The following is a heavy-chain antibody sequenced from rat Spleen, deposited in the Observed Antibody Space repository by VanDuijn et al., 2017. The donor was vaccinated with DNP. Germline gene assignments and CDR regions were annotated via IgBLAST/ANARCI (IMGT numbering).Heavy chain of an antibody. D-gene: IGHD1-6*01. Sequence: EVQLVESGGGLVQPGNSLKLSCAASGFTFSDYAMAWVRQSPKKGLEWVATIIYDGTRTYYRDSVMGRFTISRDDAKSTLYLQMDSLRSEDTATYYCARDVLRAPMDAWGQGTSVTVSS. CDR3: ARDVLRAPMDA. V-gene: IGHV5-7*01. CDR1: GFTFSDYA. J-gene: IGHJ4*01. CDR2: IIYDGTRT.